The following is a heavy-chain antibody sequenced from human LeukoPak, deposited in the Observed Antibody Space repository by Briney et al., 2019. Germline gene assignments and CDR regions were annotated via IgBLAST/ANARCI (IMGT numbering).Heavy chain of an antibody. CDR2: INPNSGGT. CDR3: ARVEWELAYFDY. V-gene: IGHV1-2*02. D-gene: IGHD1-26*01. J-gene: IGHJ4*02. Sequence: GASVKVSCKTSGYTFTGYYIHWVRQAPGQGLEWMGWINPNSGGTNYAQKFQGRVTMTRDTSISTAYMELSRLRSDDTAVYYCARVEWELAYFDYWGQGTLVTVSS. CDR1: GYTFTGYY.